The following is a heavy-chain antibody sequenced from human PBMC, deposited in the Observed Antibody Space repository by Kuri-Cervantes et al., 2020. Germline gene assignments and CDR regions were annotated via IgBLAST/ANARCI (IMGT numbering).Heavy chain of an antibody. CDR1: GFTFSSYA. J-gene: IGHJ4*02. CDR3: ARGGYSYGYYFDY. D-gene: IGHD5-18*01. CDR2: ISYDGSNK. V-gene: IGHV3-30-3*01. Sequence: LSLTCAASGFTFSSYAMHWVRQAPGKGLEWVAVISYDGSNKYYADSVKGRFTISRDNSKNTLYLQMNSLRVEDTAVYYCARGGYSYGYYFDYWGQGTLVTVSS.